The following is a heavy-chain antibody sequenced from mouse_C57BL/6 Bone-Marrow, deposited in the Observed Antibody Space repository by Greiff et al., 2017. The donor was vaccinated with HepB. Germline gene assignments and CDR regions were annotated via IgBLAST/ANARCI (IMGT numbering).Heavy chain of an antibody. CDR1: GYSITSGYY. D-gene: IGHD4-1*01. J-gene: IGHJ2*01. V-gene: IGHV3-6*01. Sequence: EVKLMESGPGLVKPSQSLSLTCSVTGYSITSGYYWNWIRQFPGNKLEWMGYISYDGSNNYNPSLKNRISTTRDTSKNQFFLKLNSVTTEDTATYYCAREEGLTGTDFDYWGQGTTLTVSS. CDR2: ISYDGSN. CDR3: AREEGLTGTDFDY.